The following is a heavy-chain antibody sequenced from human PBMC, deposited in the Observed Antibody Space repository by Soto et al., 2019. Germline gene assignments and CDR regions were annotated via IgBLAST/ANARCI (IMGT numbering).Heavy chain of an antibody. CDR3: ARDPAPYIAAAGTGFDY. V-gene: IGHV4-61*01. CDR1: GDSVSSRNNY. CDR2: IYYSGTT. D-gene: IGHD6-13*01. Sequence: QVQLQESGPGLVKPSETLSLICTVSGDSVSSRNNYWTWIRQPPGQGLEWIGYIYYSGTTKYNPSLTSRVTISLDTSKNQFSLKLNSVTTADTAVYFCARDPAPYIAAAGTGFDYWGQGTLVTVSS. J-gene: IGHJ4*02.